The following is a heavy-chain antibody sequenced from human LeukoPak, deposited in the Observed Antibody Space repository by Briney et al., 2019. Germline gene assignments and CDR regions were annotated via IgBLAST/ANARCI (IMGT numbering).Heavy chain of an antibody. CDR2: ISGSGGST. V-gene: IGHV3-23*01. CDR1: GFTFSSYA. CDR3: AKDPERDSLRGFGGDWFDP. Sequence: GSLRLSCAASGFTFSSYAMSWVRQAPGKGLEWVSAISGSGGSTYYADSVKGRFTISRDNSKNTLYLQMNSLRAEDTAVYYCAKDPERDSLRGFGGDWFDPWGQGTLVTVSS. J-gene: IGHJ5*02. D-gene: IGHD3-16*01.